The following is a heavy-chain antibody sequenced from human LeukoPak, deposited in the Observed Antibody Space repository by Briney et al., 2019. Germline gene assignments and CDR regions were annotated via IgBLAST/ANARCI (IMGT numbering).Heavy chain of an antibody. CDR2: ISSSSSYI. V-gene: IGHV3-21*01. CDR1: GFTFSSYS. CDR3: ARAVPLRFLEWLPRGTDKFDY. D-gene: IGHD3-3*01. Sequence: GGSLRLSCAASGFTFSSYSMNWVRQAPGKGLEWVSSISSSSSYIYYADSVKGRFTISRDNAKNSLCLQMNSLRAEDTAVYYCARAVPLRFLEWLPRGTDKFDYWGQGTLVTVSS. J-gene: IGHJ4*02.